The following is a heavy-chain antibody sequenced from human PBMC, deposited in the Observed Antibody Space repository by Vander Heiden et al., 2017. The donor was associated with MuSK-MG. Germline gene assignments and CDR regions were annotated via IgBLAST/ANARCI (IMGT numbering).Heavy chain of an antibody. CDR1: GFTFNRYW. CDR3: AREGTGGCEY. J-gene: IGHJ4*02. Sequence: EVQLVESGGGLVQPGGSLRLSCAASGFTFNRYWVSWVRQAPGEGPEWVANSNQEEDEKNYVDSVKGRFTISRDNDKKSLFLQMSSLRAEDTAVYYCAREGTGGCEYWGQGTLVIVSS. V-gene: IGHV3-7*01. D-gene: IGHD7-27*01. CDR2: SNQEEDEK.